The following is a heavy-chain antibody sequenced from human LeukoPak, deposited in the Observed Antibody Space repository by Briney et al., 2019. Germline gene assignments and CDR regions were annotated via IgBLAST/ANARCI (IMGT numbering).Heavy chain of an antibody. CDR2: IYYSGST. CDR1: GGSISSSSYY. V-gene: IGHV4-39*07. D-gene: IGHD6-13*01. CDR3: ARGVSPDY. Sequence: SETLSLTCTVSGGSISSSSYYWGWIRQPPGKGLEWIGSIYYSGSTYYNPSLKSRVTISVDTSKNQFFLKLSPVTAADTAVYYCARGVSPDYWGQGTLVTVSS. J-gene: IGHJ4*02.